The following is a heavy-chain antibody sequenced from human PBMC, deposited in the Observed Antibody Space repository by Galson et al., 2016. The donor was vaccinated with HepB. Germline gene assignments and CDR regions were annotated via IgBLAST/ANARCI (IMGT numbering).Heavy chain of an antibody. D-gene: IGHD3-10*01. V-gene: IGHV3-74*03. CDR3: VRDRGAFDI. Sequence: SLRLSCAASRFSFSTYWMHWVRQPPGKGLVWVSRVNRDGDYSTCADSVRGRFTVSRDNAKNMVYLQMNSLRAEDTALYYCVRDRGAFDIWGPGTTVTVSS. CDR2: VNRDGDYS. J-gene: IGHJ3*02. CDR1: RFSFSTYW.